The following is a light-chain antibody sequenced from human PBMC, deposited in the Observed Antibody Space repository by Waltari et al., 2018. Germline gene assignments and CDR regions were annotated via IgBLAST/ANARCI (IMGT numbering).Light chain of an antibody. CDR3: CSFAGNYTLL. Sequence: QSALTQPRSVSGSPGQSVTLSCTGTSSDVGGYDYVSWYQQHPGKTPKLIISDVDTRPVGVSDRFSGSKSGNTASLTILGLQIDDEATDYSCSFAGNYTLLFGGGTNLTVL. CDR2: DVD. V-gene: IGLV2-11*01. CDR1: SSDVGGYDY. J-gene: IGLJ2*01.